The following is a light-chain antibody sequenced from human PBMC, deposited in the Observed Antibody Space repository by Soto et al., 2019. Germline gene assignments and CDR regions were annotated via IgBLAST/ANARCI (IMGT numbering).Light chain of an antibody. CDR3: QQYYSIPPT. V-gene: IGKV4-1*01. J-gene: IGKJ4*02. Sequence: DIVMTQSPDSLAVSLGERATINCTSSQSILYSSNNKNYLTWYQHKQGQPPKLLICWASTRKSGVPDRFSGSGSGTDFTLTISSLQAEDVAFYYCQQYYSIPPTFGGGTKVEIK. CDR2: WAS. CDR1: QSILYSSNNKNY.